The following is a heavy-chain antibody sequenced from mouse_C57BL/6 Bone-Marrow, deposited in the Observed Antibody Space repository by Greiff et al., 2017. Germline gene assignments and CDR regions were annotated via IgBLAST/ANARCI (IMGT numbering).Heavy chain of an antibody. V-gene: IGHV6-3*01. D-gene: IGHD1-1*01. CDR3: TGGAITAVASPRWWFDV. J-gene: IGHJ1*03. CDR2: IRLKSDNYAT. Sequence: EVMLVESGGGLVQPGGSMKLSCVASGFTFSNYWMNWVRQSPEKGLEWVAQIRLKSDNYATHYAESVKGRFTISRDDSNSSVYLPMNHLRAADTGIYYCTGGAITAVASPRWWFDVRGTGTTVTISS. CDR1: GFTFSNYW.